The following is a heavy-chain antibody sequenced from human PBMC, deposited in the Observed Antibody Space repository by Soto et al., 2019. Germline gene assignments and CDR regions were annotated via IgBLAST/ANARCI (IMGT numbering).Heavy chain of an antibody. Sequence: GEALKISCEASGYSFSSCWIGWVRQMPGKGLEWMAIINPTDSDTRYSPSFRGQVTISANKSISTAYLQWSSLKASDTAMYYCAGGGVRGVITRTRDYYGMDVWGQGTTVTSP. CDR1: GYSFSSCW. J-gene: IGHJ6*02. D-gene: IGHD3-10*01. V-gene: IGHV5-51*06. CDR3: AGGGVRGVITRTRDYYGMDV. CDR2: INPTDSDT.